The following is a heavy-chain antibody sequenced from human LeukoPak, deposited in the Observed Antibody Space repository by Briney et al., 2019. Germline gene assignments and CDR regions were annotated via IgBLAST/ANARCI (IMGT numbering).Heavy chain of an antibody. CDR1: GFTFSSYA. D-gene: IGHD3-10*01. V-gene: IGHV3-30*04. J-gene: IGHJ5*02. Sequence: PGGSLRLSCAASGFTFSSYAMHWVRQAPGKGLEWVAVISYDGSNKYYADSVKGRFTISRDNSKNTLYLQMNSLRAEDTAVYYCAKDRNYYGSGSYYGRNWFDPWGQGTLVTVSS. CDR3: AKDRNYYGSGSYYGRNWFDP. CDR2: ISYDGSNK.